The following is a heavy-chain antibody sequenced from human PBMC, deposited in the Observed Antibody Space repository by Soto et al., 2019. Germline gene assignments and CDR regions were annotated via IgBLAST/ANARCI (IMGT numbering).Heavy chain of an antibody. D-gene: IGHD3-16*01. CDR2: VHTSGIT. CDR1: GGSFSNDNFY. CDR3: ARGLTMGQLPSHFDH. Sequence: SETLSLACTVSGGSFSNDNFYWIWIRQPPGKGLEWIGYVHTSGITNYNPSLKRRVTISVDTSRNQFSLRLSSVTAADTAVYYCARGLTMGQLPSHFDHWGQGTLVTVSS. V-gene: IGHV4-61*01. J-gene: IGHJ5*02.